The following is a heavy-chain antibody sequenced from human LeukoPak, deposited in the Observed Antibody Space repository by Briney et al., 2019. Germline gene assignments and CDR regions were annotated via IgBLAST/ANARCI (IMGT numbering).Heavy chain of an antibody. CDR1: GFTFSSYA. J-gene: IGHJ4*02. Sequence: GGSLRLSCAASGFTFSSYAMHCVRQAPGKGLEWVAVISYDGSNKYYADSVKGRFTISRDNSKNTLYLQMNSLRAEDTAVYYCARDPAAAGHFDYWGQGTLVTVSS. CDR3: ARDPAAAGHFDY. CDR2: ISYDGSNK. V-gene: IGHV3-30*04. D-gene: IGHD6-13*01.